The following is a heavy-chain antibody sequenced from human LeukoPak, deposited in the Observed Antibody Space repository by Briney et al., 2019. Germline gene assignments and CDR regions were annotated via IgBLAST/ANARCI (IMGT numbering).Heavy chain of an antibody. CDR1: GFTFSNSY. V-gene: IGHV3-74*01. CDR3: SGGGSITLAGY. CDR2: ITSDGSST. D-gene: IGHD3-10*01. J-gene: IGHJ4*02. Sequence: GGSLRLSCAASGFTFSNSYMHWVRQAPGKGLVWVSRITSDGSSTNYADSVKGRFTISRDNAKNTLFLQMNSLRAEDTAVYYCSGGGSITLAGYLGQGTLVTVSS.